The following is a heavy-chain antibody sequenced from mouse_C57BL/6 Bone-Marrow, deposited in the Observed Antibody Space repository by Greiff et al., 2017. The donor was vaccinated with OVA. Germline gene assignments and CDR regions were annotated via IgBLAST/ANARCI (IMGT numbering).Heavy chain of an antibody. Sequence: VMLVESGPELVKPGASVKISCKASGYSFTSYYIHWVKQRPGQGLEWIGWIYPGSGNTKYNEKFKGKATLTADTSSSTAYMQLSSLTSEDSAVYYCARSITTVVASPYWGQGTLVTVSA. CDR2: IYPGSGNT. CDR1: GYSFTSYY. J-gene: IGHJ3*01. CDR3: ARSITTVVASPY. V-gene: IGHV1-66*01. D-gene: IGHD1-1*01.